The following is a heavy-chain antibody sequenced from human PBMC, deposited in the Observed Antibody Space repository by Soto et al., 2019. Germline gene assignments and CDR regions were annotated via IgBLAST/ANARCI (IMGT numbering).Heavy chain of an antibody. D-gene: IGHD1-26*01. V-gene: IGHV1-18*04. CDR2: TTPYNGNA. CDR3: ARARMFSGAHHDY. J-gene: IGHJ4*02. CDR1: GYTFINFG. Sequence: GASVKVSCKASGYTFINFGINWVRQAPGQGLEWMGWTTPYNGNANYPQKHQDRLTITTDTSTNTAYLELRSLRSDDTAVYFCARARMFSGAHHDYWGQGTRVTVSS.